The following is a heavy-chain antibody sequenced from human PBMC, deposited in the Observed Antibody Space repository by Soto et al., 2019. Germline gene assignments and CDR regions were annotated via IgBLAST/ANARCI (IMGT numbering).Heavy chain of an antibody. CDR3: GRGRSGQIVVFY. J-gene: IGHJ4*02. CDR2: IGPGSGAT. Sequence: QVQLVQSGAEVKKPGASVKVSCKASGYTFTGHYIHWVRQAPEQGPEWMGEIGPGSGATRYAKRFQGRVTMTRDMSITTVYMELNNLSPDDTAVYYCGRGRSGQIVVFYWGQGTPVTVSS. V-gene: IGHV1-2*02. CDR1: GYTFTGHY. D-gene: IGHD1-26*01.